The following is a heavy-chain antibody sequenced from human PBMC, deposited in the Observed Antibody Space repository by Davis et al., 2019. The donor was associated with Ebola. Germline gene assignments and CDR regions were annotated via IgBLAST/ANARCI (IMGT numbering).Heavy chain of an antibody. V-gene: IGHV3-30-3*01. J-gene: IGHJ4*02. CDR1: GFTFSSYA. D-gene: IGHD3-22*01. CDR2: ISYDGSNK. CDR3: ARVGSDSSGLDY. Sequence: GESLKISCAASGFTFSSYAMHWVRPAPGQGLEWVAVISYDGSNKYYADAVKGRFTISRDNAKNSLYLQMNSLRAEDTAVYYCARVGSDSSGLDYWGQGTLVAVSS.